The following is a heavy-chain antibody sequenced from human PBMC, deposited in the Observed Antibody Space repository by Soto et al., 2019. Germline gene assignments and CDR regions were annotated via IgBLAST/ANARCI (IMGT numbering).Heavy chain of an antibody. D-gene: IGHD3-10*01. CDR1: GFTFSTYA. V-gene: IGHV3-23*01. CDR3: AKQWAGYGSGSDTFYFDF. CDR2: LSGSGGTT. J-gene: IGHJ4*01. Sequence: QPGGSLRLSCSTSGFTFSTYAMNWVRQAPGKGLEWVSALSGSGGTTYYADSVRGRFTISRDNSKNTLFLQMSSLRAEDTALYYCAKQWAGYGSGSDTFYFDFWGHGTLVTVSS.